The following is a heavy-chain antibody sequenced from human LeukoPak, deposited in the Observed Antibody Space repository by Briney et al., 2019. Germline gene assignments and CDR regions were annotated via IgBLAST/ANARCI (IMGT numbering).Heavy chain of an antibody. CDR1: GFTFNNYA. V-gene: IGHV3-23*01. D-gene: IGHD3-9*01. Sequence: GASLRLSCAASGFTFNNYAMSWVRQAPGKGLEWVSAILGSGRSAYYADSVKGRFTISRDNSKNSLFLQMNSLRVEDTALYYCSKWGDYDVLTGYYDSDFGGQGTLVTVS. CDR3: SKWGDYDVLTGYYDSDF. CDR2: ILGSGRSA. J-gene: IGHJ4*02.